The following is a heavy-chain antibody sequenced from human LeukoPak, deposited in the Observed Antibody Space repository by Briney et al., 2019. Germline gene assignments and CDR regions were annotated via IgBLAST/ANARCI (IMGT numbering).Heavy chain of an antibody. D-gene: IGHD3-10*01. J-gene: IGHJ6*04. V-gene: IGHV4-34*01. CDR1: GGSFSGYY. Sequence: PSETLSLTCAVYGGSFSGYYWSWIRQPSGKGLEWIGEINHSGSTNYNPSLKSRVTISVDTSKNQFSLKLSSVTAADTAVYYCARGRSTMVRGVRDGYYYGMDVWGKGTAVTVSS. CDR3: ARGRSTMVRGVRDGYYYGMDV. CDR2: INHSGST.